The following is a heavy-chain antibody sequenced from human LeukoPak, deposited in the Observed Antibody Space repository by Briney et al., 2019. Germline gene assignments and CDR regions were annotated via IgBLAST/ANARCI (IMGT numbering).Heavy chain of an antibody. V-gene: IGHV4-59*12. Sequence: PSETLSLTCTVSGGSISSYYWSWIRQPPGKGLEWIGYIYYSGSTNYNPSLKSRVTISVDTSKNQFSLKLSSVTAADTAVYYCARDSSPPSYFDYWGQGTLVTVSS. D-gene: IGHD6-13*01. CDR2: IYYSGST. CDR3: ARDSSPPSYFDY. J-gene: IGHJ4*02. CDR1: GGSISSYY.